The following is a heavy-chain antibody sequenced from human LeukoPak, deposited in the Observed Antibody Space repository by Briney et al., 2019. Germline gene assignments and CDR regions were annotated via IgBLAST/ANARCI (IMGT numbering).Heavy chain of an antibody. Sequence: GASVKVSCKASGGTFSSYAISWVRQAPGQGLEWMGGIIPIFGTANYAQKFQGRVTITADESTSTAYMELSSLRSEDTAVYYCARAPEYSGYDYLFSFDYWGQGTLVTVSS. CDR3: ARAPEYSGYDYLFSFDY. CDR1: GGTFSSYA. J-gene: IGHJ4*02. D-gene: IGHD5-12*01. V-gene: IGHV1-69*13. CDR2: IIPIFGTA.